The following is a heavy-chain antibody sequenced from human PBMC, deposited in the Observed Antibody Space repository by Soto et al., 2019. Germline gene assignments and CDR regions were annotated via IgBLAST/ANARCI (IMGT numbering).Heavy chain of an antibody. CDR1: GGSISSSSYY. D-gene: IGHD3-3*01. V-gene: IGHV4-39*01. CDR3: ARLYYDFWSGYSNWFDP. CDR2: IYYSGST. J-gene: IGHJ5*02. Sequence: QLQLQESGPGLVKPSETLSLTCTVSGGSISSSSYYWGWIRQPPGKGLEWIGSIYYSGSTYYNPSLKSRVTISVDTSKNQFSLKLSSVTAADTTVYYCARLYYDFWSGYSNWFDPWGQGTLVTVSS.